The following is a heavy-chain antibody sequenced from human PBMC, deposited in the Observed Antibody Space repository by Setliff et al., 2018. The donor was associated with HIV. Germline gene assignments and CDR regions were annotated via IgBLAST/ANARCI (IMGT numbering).Heavy chain of an antibody. D-gene: IGHD7-27*01. CDR1: GFTFNTYS. CDR3: ARDPYPNRGSLDAFQI. Sequence: GGSLRLSCAASGFTFNTYSMSWVRQAPGKGLEWLSYISSSGTTMHYADSVKGRFTISRDNGKSSVYLQMHSLRAEDTAVYYCARDPYPNRGSLDAFQIWGQGTMVTVSS. CDR2: ISSSGTTM. V-gene: IGHV3-48*01. J-gene: IGHJ3*02.